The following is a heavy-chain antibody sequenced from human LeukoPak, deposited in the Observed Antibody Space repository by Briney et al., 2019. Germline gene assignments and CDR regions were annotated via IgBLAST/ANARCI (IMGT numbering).Heavy chain of an antibody. CDR3: AKDREQWLLRVFDY. CDR1: GFPFSSYA. Sequence: GGSLRLSCAAPGFPFSSYAMSWVRQAPGEGLGWGSGISGSGGSTYDADSVKGRFTISRDNSKNTLYLQMNSLRAEDTAVYYCAKDREQWLLRVFDYWGQGTLVTVSS. V-gene: IGHV3-23*01. D-gene: IGHD6-19*01. J-gene: IGHJ4*02. CDR2: ISGSGGST.